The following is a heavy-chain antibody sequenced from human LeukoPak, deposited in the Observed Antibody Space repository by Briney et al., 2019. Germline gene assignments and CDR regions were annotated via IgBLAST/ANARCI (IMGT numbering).Heavy chain of an antibody. D-gene: IGHD3-10*02. Sequence: PSETLSLTCTVSGGSISSYYWSWIRQPPGTGLEGIGYIYYSGSTNYNPTLKSRVTISVDTSKNQFSLKLSSVTAADTAVYYCASCSGSYYYYYMDVWGKGTTVTVSS. CDR3: ASCSGSYYYYYMDV. CDR2: IYYSGST. V-gene: IGHV4-59*01. CDR1: GGSISSYY. J-gene: IGHJ6*03.